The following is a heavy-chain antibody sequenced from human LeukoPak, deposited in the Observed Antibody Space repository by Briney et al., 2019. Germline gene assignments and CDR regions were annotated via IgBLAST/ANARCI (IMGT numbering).Heavy chain of an antibody. Sequence: PSETLSLTCTVPGGSISSHYWSWIRQPPGKGLEWIGYIYYSGSTNYNPSPKGRVTISVDTSKNQFSLRLNSVTAADTAVYYCARVTIFDYGILAVPISFDMWGQGTMVTVSS. CDR3: ARVTIFDYGILAVPISFDM. J-gene: IGHJ3*02. CDR1: GGSISSHY. D-gene: IGHD3-3*01. V-gene: IGHV4-59*11. CDR2: IYYSGST.